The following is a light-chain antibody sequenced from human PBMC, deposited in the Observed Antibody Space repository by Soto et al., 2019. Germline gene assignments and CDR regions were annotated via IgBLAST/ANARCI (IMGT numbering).Light chain of an antibody. CDR2: GAS. CDR3: QQYGSSPWT. Sequence: EIVMTQSPATLPVSPGEIASLSFRGSQSVSSNYLAWYQQKPGQAPRLLIYGASSRATGIPDRFSGSGSGTDFTLTISRLEPEDFAVYYCQQYGSSPWTFGQGTKVDIK. J-gene: IGKJ1*01. V-gene: IGKV3-20*01. CDR1: QSVSSNY.